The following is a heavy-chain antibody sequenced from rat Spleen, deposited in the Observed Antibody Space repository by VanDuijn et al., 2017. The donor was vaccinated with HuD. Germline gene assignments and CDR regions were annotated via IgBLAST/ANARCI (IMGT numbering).Heavy chain of an antibody. V-gene: IGHV5-25*01. Sequence: EVQLVESGGGLVQPGRSMKLSCAVSGFTFSDYYMAWVRQAPTKGLEWVASIVTSGGTTYYRDSVKCRFTVSRDNAKSTLYLQMDSLRSEDTANYYCARRGYDGSYISPYWYSDFWGPGTMVTVSS. CDR1: GFTFSDYY. J-gene: IGHJ1*01. D-gene: IGHD1-12*02. CDR2: IVTSGGTT. CDR3: ARRGYDGSYISPYWYSDF.